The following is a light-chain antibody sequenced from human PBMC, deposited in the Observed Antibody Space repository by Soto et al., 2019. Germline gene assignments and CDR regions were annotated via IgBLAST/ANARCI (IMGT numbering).Light chain of an antibody. Sequence: QSALTQPPSASGSPGQSVTISCTGTSSDVGGYNYVSWYQQHPGKAPKLMIYEVSKRPSGVPDRFSGSKSGNTASLTVSGLQAEDEADCYCSSYAGSNNFGVFRRGTKLTVL. J-gene: IGLJ3*02. CDR3: SSYAGSNNFGV. CDR2: EVS. CDR1: SSDVGGYNY. V-gene: IGLV2-8*01.